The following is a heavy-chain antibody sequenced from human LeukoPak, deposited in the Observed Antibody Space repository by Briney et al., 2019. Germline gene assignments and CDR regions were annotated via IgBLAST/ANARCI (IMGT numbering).Heavy chain of an antibody. Sequence: SETLSLTCTVSGGAISSGSYYWSWIRQPPGKGLEWIGRIYTSGSTNYNPSLKSRVTISVDTSKNQFSLKLSSVTAADTAVYYCAGRWQPAIGAFDIWGQGTMVTVS. J-gene: IGHJ3*02. V-gene: IGHV4-61*02. D-gene: IGHD4-23*01. CDR3: AGRWQPAIGAFDI. CDR1: GGAISSGSYY. CDR2: IYTSGST.